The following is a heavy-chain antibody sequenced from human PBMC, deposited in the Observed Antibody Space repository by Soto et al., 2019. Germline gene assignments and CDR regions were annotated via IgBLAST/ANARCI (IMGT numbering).Heavy chain of an antibody. CDR3: ARDGDGELIAAHIWGWFDP. Sequence: GGSLRLSCAASGFTFSSYGMHWVRQAPGKGLEWVAVIWYDGSNKYYADSVKGRFTISRDNSKNTLYLQMNSLRAEDTAVYYCARDGDGELIAAHIWGWFDPWGQGTLVTVSS. CDR1: GFTFSSYG. CDR2: IWYDGSNK. J-gene: IGHJ5*02. V-gene: IGHV3-33*01. D-gene: IGHD6-6*01.